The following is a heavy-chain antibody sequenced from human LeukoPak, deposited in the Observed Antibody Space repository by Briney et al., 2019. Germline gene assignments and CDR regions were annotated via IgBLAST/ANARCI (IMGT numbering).Heavy chain of an antibody. J-gene: IGHJ3*01. V-gene: IGHV4-59*01. CDR3: ARAYGSGSYYGAFDF. CDR2: IYYSGST. D-gene: IGHD3-10*01. CDR1: GGSISSYY. Sequence: SETLSLTCTVSGGSISSYYWSWIRQPPGKGLEWIGYIYYSGSTNYNPSLKSRVTISVDTSKNQFSLKLSSVTAADTAAYYCARAYGSGSYYGAFDFWGQGTMVTVSS.